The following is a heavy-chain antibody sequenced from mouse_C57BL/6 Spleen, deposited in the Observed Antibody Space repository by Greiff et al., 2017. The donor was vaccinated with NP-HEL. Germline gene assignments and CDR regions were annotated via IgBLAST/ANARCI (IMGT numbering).Heavy chain of an antibody. CDR3: AKEAQIYYYGSSPYAMDY. CDR1: GFSLTSYG. CDR2: IWGDGST. Sequence: VHLVESGPGLVAPSQSLSITCTVSGFSLTSYGVSWVRQPPGKGLEWLGVIWGDGSTNYHSALISRLSISKDNSKSQVFLKLNSLQTDDTATYYCAKEAQIYYYGSSPYAMDYWGQGTSVTVSS. V-gene: IGHV2-3*01. J-gene: IGHJ4*01. D-gene: IGHD1-1*01.